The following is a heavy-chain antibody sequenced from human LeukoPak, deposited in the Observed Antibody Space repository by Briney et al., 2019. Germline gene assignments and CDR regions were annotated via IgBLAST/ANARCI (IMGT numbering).Heavy chain of an antibody. CDR3: AIIGAAGGTTSAKKFDD. J-gene: IGHJ4*02. CDR2: ISSSSSYI. CDR1: GFTFSSYS. V-gene: IGHV3-21*01. Sequence: GGSVRLSCAASGFTFSSYSMNWVRQAPGKGLEWVSSISSSSSYIYYADSVKGRFTISRDNAKNSLYLQMNSLRTEDTAVYYCAIIGAAGGTTSAKKFDDWGQGTLVTVSS. D-gene: IGHD1-14*01.